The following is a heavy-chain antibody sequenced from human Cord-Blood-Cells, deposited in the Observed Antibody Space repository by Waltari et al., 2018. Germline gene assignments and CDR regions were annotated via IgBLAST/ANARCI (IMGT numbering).Heavy chain of an antibody. CDR1: GGSISSSNW. CDR2: IYHSGGT. CDR3: ARVWNWGRYYYFDY. D-gene: IGHD7-27*01. J-gene: IGHJ4*02. V-gene: IGHV4-4*02. Sequence: QVQLQESGPGLVKPSGTLSLTCAVSGGSISSSNWGSGVRQPPGKGLVWIGEIYHSGGTNYNPSLKSLVTLSVDHSKHQFSLKLSAVTAADTAVYYCARVWNWGRYYYFDYWGQGTLVTVSS.